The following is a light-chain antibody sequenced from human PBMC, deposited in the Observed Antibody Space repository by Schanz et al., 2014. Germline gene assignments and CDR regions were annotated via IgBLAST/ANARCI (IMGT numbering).Light chain of an antibody. CDR2: DAS. CDR3: QQYGSSPPT. J-gene: IGKJ1*01. Sequence: EIVLTQSPATLSLSPGETATLSCRASQTVSSYLAWYQRIPGQAPRLLIYDASNRATGTPARFSGSGSGTDFTLTISSLEPEDFAVYYCQQYGSSPPTFGQGTKVEIK. V-gene: IGKV3-11*01. CDR1: QTVSSY.